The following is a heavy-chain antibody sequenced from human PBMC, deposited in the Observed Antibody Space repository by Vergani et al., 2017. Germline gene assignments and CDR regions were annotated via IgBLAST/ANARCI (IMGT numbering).Heavy chain of an antibody. CDR2: ISGSGGST. CDR3: AKSFYYDSSGYYPYDY. Sequence: EVQLLESGGGLVQPGGSLRLSCAASGFTFSSYAMSWVRQAPGKGLEWVSAISGSGGSTYYADSVKGRFTLSRDNSKNTLYLQMNSLRAEDTAVYYCAKSFYYDSSGYYPYDYWGQGTLVTVSS. J-gene: IGHJ4*02. D-gene: IGHD3-22*01. V-gene: IGHV3-23*01. CDR1: GFTFSSYA.